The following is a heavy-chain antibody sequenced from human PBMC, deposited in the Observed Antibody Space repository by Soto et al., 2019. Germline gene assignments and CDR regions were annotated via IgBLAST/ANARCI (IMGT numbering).Heavy chain of an antibody. J-gene: IGHJ4*02. CDR1: RFTFSSYA. V-gene: IGHV3-30-3*01. CDR2: ISNDGINK. Sequence: ESGGGVVQPGRSLRLSCAASRFTFSSYAFHWVRQAPGKGLEWLALISNDGINKYYADSVKGRFTISRDNSKNTLYLQMNSLRAEDTAVYYCASSGYWGQGTLVTVSS. CDR3: ASSGY. D-gene: IGHD6-25*01.